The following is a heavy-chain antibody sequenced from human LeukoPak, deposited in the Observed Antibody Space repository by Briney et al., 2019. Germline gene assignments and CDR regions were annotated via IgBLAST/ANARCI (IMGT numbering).Heavy chain of an antibody. Sequence: SETLSLTCAVYGGSFSGYYWSWIRQPPGKGLEWIGEINHSGSTNYNPSLKSRVTISVDTSKNQFSLKLSSVTAADTAVYYCARLRRSHGSRSPFDYWGQGTLVTVSS. V-gene: IGHV4-34*01. CDR1: GGSFSGYY. D-gene: IGHD3-10*01. J-gene: IGHJ4*02. CDR3: ARLRRSHGSRSPFDY. CDR2: INHSGST.